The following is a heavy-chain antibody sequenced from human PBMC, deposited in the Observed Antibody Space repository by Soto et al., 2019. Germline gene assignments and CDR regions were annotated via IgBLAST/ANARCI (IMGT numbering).Heavy chain of an antibody. J-gene: IGHJ4*02. D-gene: IGHD3-10*01. CDR1: GYSFSTYG. Sequence: QVHLVQSGAEVKKPGASVKVSCKASGYSFSTYGISWVRQAPGQGLEWMGWISGLNGNTNYAQNLQGRVTMTTDTSTSTAYMELRSMGFDETAMYYCARDLFGEDGAGYFDYWGQGTLVTVSS. CDR3: ARDLFGEDGAGYFDY. CDR2: ISGLNGNT. V-gene: IGHV1-18*01.